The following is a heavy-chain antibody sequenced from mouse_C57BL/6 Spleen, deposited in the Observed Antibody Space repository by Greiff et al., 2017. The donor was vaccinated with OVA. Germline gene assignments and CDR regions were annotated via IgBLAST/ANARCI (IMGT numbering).Heavy chain of an antibody. CDR3: ARSPSRGSSPYAMDY. CDR2: IDPSDSYT. Sequence: VQLQQPGAELVRPGTSVKLSCKASGYTFTSYWMHWVKQRPGQGLEWIGVIDPSDSYTNYNQKFKGKATLTVDTSSSTAYMQLGSLTSKDSAVYYCARSPSRGSSPYAMDYWGQGTSVTVSS. J-gene: IGHJ4*01. CDR1: GYTFTSYW. D-gene: IGHD1-1*01. V-gene: IGHV1-59*01.